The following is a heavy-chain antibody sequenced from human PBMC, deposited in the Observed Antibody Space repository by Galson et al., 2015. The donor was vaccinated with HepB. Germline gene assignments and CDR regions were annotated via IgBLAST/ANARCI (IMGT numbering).Heavy chain of an antibody. CDR1: GFTFSSYA. V-gene: IGHV3-30*04. D-gene: IGHD6-13*01. CDR3: ASKSSRIAAAGRGDDAFDI. J-gene: IGHJ3*02. Sequence: SLRLSCAASGFTFSSYAMHWVRQAPGKGLEWVAVISYDGSNKYYADSVKGRFTISRDNSKNTLYLQMNSLRAEDTAVYYCASKSSRIAAAGRGDDAFDIWGQGTMVTVSS. CDR2: ISYDGSNK.